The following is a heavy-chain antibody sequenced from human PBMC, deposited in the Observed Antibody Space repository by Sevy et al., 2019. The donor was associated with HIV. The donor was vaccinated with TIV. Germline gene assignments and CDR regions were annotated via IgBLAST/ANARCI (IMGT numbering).Heavy chain of an antibody. V-gene: IGHV3-7*01. D-gene: IGHD3-10*01. CDR3: ANGVDS. CDR2: IKEDGSET. Sequence: GRSLRLSCTASGFTFGDYWMNWVRQAPGKGLEWVGNIKEDGSETYYVDSVKGRFTISRDNAKNSLYLQMNSLRAEDTAVYYCANGVDSWGQGTLVTVSS. CDR1: GFTFGDYW. J-gene: IGHJ4*02.